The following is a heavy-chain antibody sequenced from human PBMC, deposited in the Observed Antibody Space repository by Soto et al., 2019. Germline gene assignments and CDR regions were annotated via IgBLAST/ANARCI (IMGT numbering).Heavy chain of an antibody. Sequence: EVQLVESGGGLVKPGGSLRLSCAASGFTFSNAWMSWVRQAPGKGMEWVGRIKSKTDGGTTDYAAPVKGRFTISRDDSKNTLYLQMNGLKTADTAVYYCTTATGYYGDTLGEYFQHWGQGTLVTVSS. J-gene: IGHJ1*01. CDR1: GFTFSNAW. CDR2: IKSKTDGGTT. CDR3: TTATGYYGDTLGEYFQH. D-gene: IGHD4-17*01. V-gene: IGHV3-15*01.